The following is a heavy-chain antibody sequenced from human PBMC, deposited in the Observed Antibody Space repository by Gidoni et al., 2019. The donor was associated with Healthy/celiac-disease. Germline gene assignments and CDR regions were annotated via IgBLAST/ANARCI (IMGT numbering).Heavy chain of an antibody. CDR2: IIPIVGTA. V-gene: IGHV1-69*01. D-gene: IGHD3-10*01. J-gene: IGHJ6*02. Sequence: QVQLVQSGAEVKKPGSSVKVSCKASGVTFSSYAISWVRQAPGQGLEWMGGIIPIVGTANYAQKFQGRVTITADESTSTAYMELSSLRSEDTAVYYCARGNYYGSGSRNHHYYYYGMDVWGQGTTVTVSS. CDR1: GVTFSSYA. CDR3: ARGNYYGSGSRNHHYYYYGMDV.